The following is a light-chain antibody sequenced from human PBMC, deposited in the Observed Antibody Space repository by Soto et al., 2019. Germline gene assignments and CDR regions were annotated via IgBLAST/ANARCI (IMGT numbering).Light chain of an antibody. CDR2: GAS. J-gene: IGKJ3*01. Sequence: VMTQSPATLSVSPGDRATLSCRASQSVSSNLAWYQQKPGQAPRLLIYGASTRATGIPARFSGSVSGTDFTLTISSLQSEDFAVYYCQKYNNRPFTFGPGTKVDIK. V-gene: IGKV3-15*01. CDR3: QKYNNRPFT. CDR1: QSVSSN.